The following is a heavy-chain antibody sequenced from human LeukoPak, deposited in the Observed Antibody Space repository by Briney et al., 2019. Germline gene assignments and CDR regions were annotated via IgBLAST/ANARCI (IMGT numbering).Heavy chain of an antibody. CDR2: IIPIFGTA. CDR1: GGTFSNYA. V-gene: IGHV1-69*13. CDR3: ARGDSAYDLFGHIDY. Sequence: SVKVSCKASGGTFSNYAIRWVRQAPGQGLEWMGGIIPIFGTANYAQKFQGRVTITADESTSTAYMELSSLRSEDTAVYYCARGDSAYDLFGHIDYWGQGTLVTVSS. J-gene: IGHJ4*02. D-gene: IGHD5-12*01.